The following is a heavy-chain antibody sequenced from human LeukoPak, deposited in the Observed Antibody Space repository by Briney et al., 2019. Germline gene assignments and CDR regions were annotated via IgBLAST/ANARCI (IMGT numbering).Heavy chain of an antibody. D-gene: IGHD3-22*01. CDR3: AKDPRYYYDSSGYSWPQDY. Sequence: PGGSLRPSCAASGFTFSSYAMSWVRQAPGKGLEWVSAISGSGGSTYYADSVKGRFTISRDNSKNTLYLQMNSLRAEDTAVYYCAKDPRYYYDSSGYSWPQDYWGQGTLVTVSS. V-gene: IGHV3-23*01. J-gene: IGHJ4*02. CDR1: GFTFSSYA. CDR2: ISGSGGST.